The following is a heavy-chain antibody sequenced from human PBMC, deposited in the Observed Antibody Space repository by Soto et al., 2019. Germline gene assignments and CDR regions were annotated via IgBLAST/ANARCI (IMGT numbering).Heavy chain of an antibody. J-gene: IGHJ4*02. Sequence: QVQLVPSGAEVKKPGSSVKVSCKASGGTFSSYTISWVRQAPGQGLEWMGRIIPILGIANYAQKFQGRVTITADKSTSTAYMELSSLRSEDTAVYYCARGSCSSTSCPFDYWGQGTLVTVSS. CDR1: GGTFSSYT. V-gene: IGHV1-69*02. D-gene: IGHD2-2*01. CDR2: IIPILGIA. CDR3: ARGSCSSTSCPFDY.